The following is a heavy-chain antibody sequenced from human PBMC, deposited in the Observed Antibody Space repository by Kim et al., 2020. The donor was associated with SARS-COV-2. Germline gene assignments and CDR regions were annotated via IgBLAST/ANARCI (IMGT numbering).Heavy chain of an antibody. J-gene: IGHJ4*02. CDR1: GGSISSSSYY. Sequence: SETLSLTCTVSGGSISSSSYYWGWIRQPPGKGLEWIGSIYYSGSTYYNPSLKSRVTISVDTSKNQFSLKLSSVTAADTAVYYCASWVAYRRYYFDYWGQGTLVTVSS. V-gene: IGHV4-39*01. D-gene: IGHD4-4*01. CDR2: IYYSGST. CDR3: ASWVAYRRYYFDY.